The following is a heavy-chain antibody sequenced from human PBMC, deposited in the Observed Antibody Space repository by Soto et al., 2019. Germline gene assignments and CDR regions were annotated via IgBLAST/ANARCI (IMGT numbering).Heavy chain of an antibody. V-gene: IGHV4-4*07. J-gene: IGHJ4*02. CDR2: IYATGTT. CDR3: VRGGAYYFDS. Sequence: SETLSLTCTVSGASISGFYWSWIRKSAGKGLEWIGRIYATGTTDYNPSLKSRVMMSVDTSKKQFSLKLRSVTAADTAVYYCVRGGAYYFDSWGQGIQVTVSS. D-gene: IGHD3-16*01. CDR1: GASISGFY.